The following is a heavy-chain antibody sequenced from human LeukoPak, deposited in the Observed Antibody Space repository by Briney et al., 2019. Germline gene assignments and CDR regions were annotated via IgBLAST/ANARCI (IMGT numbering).Heavy chain of an antibody. CDR3: ARDRIAAAGTDYDY. V-gene: IGHV3-7*01. J-gene: IGHJ4*02. Sequence: GGSLRLSCAASGFTFSSYWMTWIRQAPGKGLEWVANIKGDESAKYYVDSVKGRFTISRDNAYNSLYLQMNSLRAEDTAVYYGARDRIAAAGTDYDYWGQGALVTVSS. CDR1: GFTFSSYW. D-gene: IGHD6-13*01. CDR2: IKGDESAK.